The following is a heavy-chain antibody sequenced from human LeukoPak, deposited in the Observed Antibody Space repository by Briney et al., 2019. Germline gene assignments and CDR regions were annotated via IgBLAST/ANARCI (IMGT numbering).Heavy chain of an antibody. J-gene: IGHJ6*03. Sequence: SETLSLTCTVSGGSISSGDYYRSWIRQPPGKGLECLGNIYYSGSTYYNPSLKSRVTISVDTSKNQFSLKLSSVTAADTAVYYCARVVPAARYYYYMDVWGKGTTVTVSS. CDR2: IYYSGST. CDR1: GGSISSGDYY. D-gene: IGHD2-2*01. V-gene: IGHV4-30-4*01. CDR3: ARVVPAARYYYYMDV.